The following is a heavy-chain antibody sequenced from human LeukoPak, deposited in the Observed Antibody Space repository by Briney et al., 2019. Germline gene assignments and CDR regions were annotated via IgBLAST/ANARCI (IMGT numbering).Heavy chain of an antibody. CDR3: ARDVRMGTNYFDY. Sequence: PGSSLRLSRSASGFTFSSSGTHWARPPPGRGLGWVAVIWYNGNHTHYANPVIGLFTINRDNSMNTMYLPMNSARAEDTAVYYCARDVRMGTNYFDYWGQGTLVTVSS. J-gene: IGHJ4*02. CDR2: IWYNGNHT. D-gene: IGHD2-15*01. CDR1: GFTFSSSG. V-gene: IGHV3-33*01.